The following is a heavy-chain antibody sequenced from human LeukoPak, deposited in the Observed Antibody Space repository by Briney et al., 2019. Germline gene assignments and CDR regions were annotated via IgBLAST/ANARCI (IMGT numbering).Heavy chain of an antibody. CDR1: GGSISSYY. CDR3: ARQRSTVYYGMDV. V-gene: IGHV4-59*08. Sequence: SETLSLTCTVSGGSISSYYWSWIRQPPGKGLEWIGYIYYSGSTNYNPSLKSRVTISVDTSKNQFSLKLSSVTAADTAVYYCARQRSTVYYGMDVWGQGTTVTVSS. J-gene: IGHJ6*02. D-gene: IGHD1-26*01. CDR2: IYYSGST.